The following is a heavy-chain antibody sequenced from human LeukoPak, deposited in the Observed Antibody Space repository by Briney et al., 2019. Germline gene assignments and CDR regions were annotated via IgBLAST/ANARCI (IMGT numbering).Heavy chain of an antibody. J-gene: IGHJ4*02. CDR3: AADRSSGWNGGDY. CDR1: GYTFTGYY. D-gene: IGHD6-19*01. CDR2: INPNSGGT. V-gene: IGHV1-2*04. Sequence: ASVKVSCKASGYTFTGYYMHWVRQAPGQGLEWMGWINPNSGGTNYAQKFQGWVTMTRDTSISTAYMELSSLRSEDTAVYYCAADRSSGWNGGDYWGQGTLVTVSS.